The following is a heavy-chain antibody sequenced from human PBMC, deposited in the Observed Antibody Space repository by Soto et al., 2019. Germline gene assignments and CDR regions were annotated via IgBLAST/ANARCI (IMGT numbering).Heavy chain of an antibody. Sequence: QITLEETGPTLVKPTQTLTLTCTFSGFSLTTGRVGVGWIRQPPGKALEWLAVIHWNDDNHYSPSLKSRLTITKPTSKNQVVLTLTNMDPVDTATYYCTHGLVGSGQGYWGQGTLVTVSS. D-gene: IGHD2-15*01. CDR2: IHWNDDN. V-gene: IGHV2-5*01. CDR3: THGLVGSGQGY. J-gene: IGHJ4*02. CDR1: GFSLTTGRVG.